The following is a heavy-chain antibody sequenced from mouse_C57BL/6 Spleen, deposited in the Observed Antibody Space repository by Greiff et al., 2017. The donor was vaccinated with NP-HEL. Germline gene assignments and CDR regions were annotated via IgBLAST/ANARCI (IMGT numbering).Heavy chain of an antibody. CDR3: TRERFAY. CDR2: IDPETGGT. V-gene: IGHV1-15*01. CDR1: GYTFTDYE. Sequence: VQLQESGAELVRPGASVTLSCKASGYTFTDYEMHWVKQTPVHGLEWIGAIDPETGGTAYNQKFKGKAILTADKSSSTAYMELRSLTSEDSAVYYCTRERFAYWGQGTLVTVSA. J-gene: IGHJ3*01.